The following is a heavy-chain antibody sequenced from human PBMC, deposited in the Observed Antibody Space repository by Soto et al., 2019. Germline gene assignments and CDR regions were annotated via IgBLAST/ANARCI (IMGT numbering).Heavy chain of an antibody. CDR3: VRLIGNSWLDS. CDR1: GDSVSTNRAT. Sequence: QVQLQQSGPGLVKPSQTLSLTCAISGDSVSTNRATWDWIRQSPSRGLEWLGRTYYRSKWYNDYAVSVRGRITTNPDTSDSQCSLQLTSVAPDDPAVYSCVRLIGNSWLDSWGQGTLVTVSS. V-gene: IGHV6-1*01. CDR2: TYYRSKWYN. D-gene: IGHD2-8*01. J-gene: IGHJ5*01.